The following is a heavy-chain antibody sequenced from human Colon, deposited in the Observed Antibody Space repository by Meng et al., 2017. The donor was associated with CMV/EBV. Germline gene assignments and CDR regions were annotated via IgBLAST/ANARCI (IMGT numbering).Heavy chain of an antibody. CDR3: ARDGKFMWNHGMDV. D-gene: IGHD1-1*01. CDR2: VFYNGDT. V-gene: IGHV4-59*12. J-gene: IGHJ6*02. Sequence: GSLRLSCAATGFIFSNFNMNWVRQAPGKGLEWIANVFYNGDTYYNPSLQSRVTISVETSKNQFSLSVKSVTAADTAVYYCARDGKFMWNHGMDVWGQGIAVTVSS. CDR1: GFIFSNFN.